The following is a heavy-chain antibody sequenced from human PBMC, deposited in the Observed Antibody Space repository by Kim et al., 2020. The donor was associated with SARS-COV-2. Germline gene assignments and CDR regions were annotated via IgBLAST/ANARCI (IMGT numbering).Heavy chain of an antibody. V-gene: IGHV6-1*01. J-gene: IGHJ4*02. CDR3: ARDRQRAGTGVDY. D-gene: IGHD6-19*01. Sequence: YDLYVKGRITINPDTSKNQFSHQLNSVTPEDTAVYYCARDRQRAGTGVDYWGQGTLVTVSS.